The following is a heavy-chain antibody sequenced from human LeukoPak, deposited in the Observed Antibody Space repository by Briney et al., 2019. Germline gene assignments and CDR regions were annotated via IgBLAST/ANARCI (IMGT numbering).Heavy chain of an antibody. D-gene: IGHD1-26*01. CDR3: ARGQGATVPQVGKDWFDP. Sequence: MASETLSLTCAVYIGSFSNYHWNWIRQTPAKGMEWIGEVNESGGTNISPSLRSRVILSVDTSKNQFSLKLISVTVADTAIYYCARGQGATVPQVGKDWFDPWGQGTRVTVSS. J-gene: IGHJ5*02. V-gene: IGHV4-34*01. CDR2: VNESGGT. CDR1: IGSFSNYH.